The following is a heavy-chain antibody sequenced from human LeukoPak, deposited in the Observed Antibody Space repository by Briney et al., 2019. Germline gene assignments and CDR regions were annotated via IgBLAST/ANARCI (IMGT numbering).Heavy chain of an antibody. J-gene: IGHJ4*02. D-gene: IGHD6-19*01. CDR3: ARQRGTSGTIDY. CDR2: IYYSGST. CDR1: GGSISSDY. Sequence: SESLSLTCTVSGGSISSDYWSWIRQPPGKGLEWIGYIYYSGSTNYNPSLKSRVTISVDTSKNQFSLKLTSVTAADTAVYYCARQRGTSGTIDYWGQGTLATASS. V-gene: IGHV4-59*08.